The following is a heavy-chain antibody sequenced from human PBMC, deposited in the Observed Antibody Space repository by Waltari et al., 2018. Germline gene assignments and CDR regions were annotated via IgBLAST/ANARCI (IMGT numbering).Heavy chain of an antibody. CDR1: GGSISSSSYY. CDR2: IDYSGST. D-gene: IGHD6-19*01. CDR3: ATRYSSGGYVW. Sequence: QLQLQESGPGLVKPSETLSLTCTVSGGSISSSSYYLGWIRQHPGKGLGWIGSIDYSGSTYYNPSLKSRVTISVDTSKNQFSLKLSSLSAADTAVYYCATRYSSGGYVWWGQGTLVTVSS. J-gene: IGHJ4*02. V-gene: IGHV4-39*01.